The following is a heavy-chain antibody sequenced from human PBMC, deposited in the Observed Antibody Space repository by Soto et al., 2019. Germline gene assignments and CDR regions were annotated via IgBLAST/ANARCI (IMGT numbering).Heavy chain of an antibody. CDR1: GGSIRSGGYY. J-gene: IGHJ5*02. Sequence: QVQLQESGPGLVKPSQTLSLTCTVSGGSIRSGGYYWSWIRQHPGKGLEWIGYIYYSGSTYYNPSLKSRVTLSVDTSTHQFSLKLSSVTAADTAVYYCASEAATMVRGVRNWFDPWGHGTLVTVSS. D-gene: IGHD3-10*01. CDR2: IYYSGST. V-gene: IGHV4-31*03. CDR3: ASEAATMVRGVRNWFDP.